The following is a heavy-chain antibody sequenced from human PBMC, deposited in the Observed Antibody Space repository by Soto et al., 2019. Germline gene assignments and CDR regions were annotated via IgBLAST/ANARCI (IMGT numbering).Heavy chain of an antibody. CDR1: GFTFSSYG. V-gene: IGHV3-30*18. Sequence: QVQLVESGGGVVQPGRSLRLSCAASGFTFSSYGMHWVRQAPGKGLEWVAVISYDGSNKYYADSVKGRFTISRENSKNTLYLQMNSLRAEDTAVYYCAKGSGGSGSYYTRAFDYWGQGTLVTVSS. CDR2: ISYDGSNK. J-gene: IGHJ4*02. CDR3: AKGSGGSGSYYTRAFDY. D-gene: IGHD3-10*01.